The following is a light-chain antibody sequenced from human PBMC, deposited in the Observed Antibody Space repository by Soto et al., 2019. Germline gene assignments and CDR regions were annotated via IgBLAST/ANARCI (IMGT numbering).Light chain of an antibody. V-gene: IGLV2-11*01. J-gene: IGLJ3*02. CDR2: DVS. Sequence: QSALTQPRSVSGSPGQSVTISCTGTSSDVGGYNYVSWYQQHPGKAPKLMIYDVSKRPSGVPDRFSGSKSGNTASLTISGLQADDQADYYCCSYEGSYDWVFGGGTKLTVL. CDR1: SSDVGGYNY. CDR3: CSYEGSYDWV.